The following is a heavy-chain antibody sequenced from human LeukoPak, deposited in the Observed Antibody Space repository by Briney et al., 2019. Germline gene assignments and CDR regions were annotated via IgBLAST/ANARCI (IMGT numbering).Heavy chain of an antibody. D-gene: IGHD4-23*01. V-gene: IGHV3-43*01. Sequence: PGGSLRLSCAASGFTFDDYTMHWVRQAPGKGLEWVSLISWDGGSTYYADSVKGRFTISRDNSKNTLYLQMNSLRAEDTAVYYCASEGYGGNSDAFDSWGQGTMVTVSS. CDR2: ISWDGGST. CDR3: ASEGYGGNSDAFDS. CDR1: GFTFDDYT. J-gene: IGHJ3*02.